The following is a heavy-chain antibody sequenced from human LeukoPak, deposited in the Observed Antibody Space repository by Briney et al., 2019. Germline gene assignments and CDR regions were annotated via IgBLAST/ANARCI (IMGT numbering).Heavy chain of an antibody. CDR1: GFTFDDYA. Sequence: GGSLRLSCAASGFTFDDYAMHWVRQAPGKGLEWVSGISWNSGSLGYADSVKGRFTISRDNAKNSLYLQMNSLRAEDTALYYCAKGLDSSGYFLFDYWGQGTLVTVSS. V-gene: IGHV3-9*01. J-gene: IGHJ4*02. D-gene: IGHD3-22*01. CDR2: ISWNSGSL. CDR3: AKGLDSSGYFLFDY.